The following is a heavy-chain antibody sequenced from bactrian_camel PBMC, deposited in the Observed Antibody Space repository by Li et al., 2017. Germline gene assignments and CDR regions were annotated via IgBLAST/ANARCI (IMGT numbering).Heavy chain of an antibody. Sequence: HVQLVESGGGSVQAGGSLRLSCSAAGSDFSTVPGSDFSSYCMGWYRQAAGKQREWVSSIYTDGSANYADSVKGRFTISRDNAKNTLYLQMNSLKPEDTAMYYCAADMVITEPLSRDGYRNWGQGTQVTVS. D-gene: IGHD5*01. CDR1: GSDFSTVPGSDFSS. J-gene: IGHJ4*01. CDR3: AADMVITEPLSRDGYRN. CDR2: IYTDGSA. V-gene: IGHV3S53*01.